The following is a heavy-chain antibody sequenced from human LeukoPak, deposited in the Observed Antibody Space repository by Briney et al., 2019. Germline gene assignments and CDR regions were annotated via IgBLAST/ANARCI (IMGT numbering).Heavy chain of an antibody. J-gene: IGHJ4*02. CDR2: IYYSGST. Sequence: PSETLSLTCTVSGGSISSSSYYWGWIRQPPGKGLEWIGSIYYSGSTNNNPSLKSRVTISVDTSKNQFSLKLSSVTAADTAVYYCARRRTMFGYFAGEFDYWGQGTLVTVSS. V-gene: IGHV4-39*01. D-gene: IGHD3-10*02. CDR1: GGSISSSSYY. CDR3: ARRRTMFGYFAGEFDY.